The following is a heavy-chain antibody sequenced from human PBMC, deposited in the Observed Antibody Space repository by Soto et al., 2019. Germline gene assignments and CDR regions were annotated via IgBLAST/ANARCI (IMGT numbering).Heavy chain of an antibody. J-gene: IGHJ4*02. CDR1: GFTFSSYG. Sequence: GGSLRLSCAASGFTFSSYGMHWVRQAPGKGLEWVAVISYDGSNKYYADSVKGRFTISRDNSKNTLYLQMNSLRAEDTAVYYCAKDLGDSSGPFDYWGQGTLVTVSS. D-gene: IGHD6-19*01. CDR2: ISYDGSNK. V-gene: IGHV3-30*18. CDR3: AKDLGDSSGPFDY.